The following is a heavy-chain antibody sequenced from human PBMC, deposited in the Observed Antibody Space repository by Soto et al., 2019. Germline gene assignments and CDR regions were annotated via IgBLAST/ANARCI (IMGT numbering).Heavy chain of an antibody. CDR2: ISGSAGST. Sequence: EVQLLESGGGLVQPGGSLRLSCAASGFTFSSYAMSWVRQAPGKGLEWVSGISGSAGSTYYAYSVKGRFTISRDNSMNTLYLQMNSLRAEDTAVYYCAKGWVEAQEYDCSDYYAHVEYWGQGTLVTVSS. V-gene: IGHV3-23*01. D-gene: IGHD3-22*01. J-gene: IGHJ4*02. CDR1: GFTFSSYA. CDR3: AKGWVEAQEYDCSDYYAHVEY.